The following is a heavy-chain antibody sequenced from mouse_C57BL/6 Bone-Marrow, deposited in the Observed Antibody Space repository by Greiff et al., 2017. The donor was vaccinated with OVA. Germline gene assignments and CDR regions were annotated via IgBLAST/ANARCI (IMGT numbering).Heavy chain of an antibody. CDR3: ARWEGYDYDAMDY. J-gene: IGHJ4*01. V-gene: IGHV1-42*01. D-gene: IGHD2-10*02. Sequence: EVQLQESGPELVKPGASVKISCKASGYSFTGYYMNWVKQSPEKSLEWIGEINPSTGGTTYNQKFKAKATSTVDKSSSTAYMQLKSLTSEDSAVYYCARWEGYDYDAMDYWGQGTSVTVSS. CDR2: INPSTGGT. CDR1: GYSFTGYY.